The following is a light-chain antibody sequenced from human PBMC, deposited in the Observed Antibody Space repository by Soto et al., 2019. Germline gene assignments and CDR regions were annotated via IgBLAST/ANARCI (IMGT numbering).Light chain of an antibody. V-gene: IGKV1-39*01. J-gene: IGKJ1*01. CDR2: AAS. Sequence: DIQLTQSPSSLSASAGDRVTITCRASQGISSYLAWYQQKPGKAPKLLIFAASSLQSGVPPRFSGSRSGPDFTLTISSLQPEDFATYYCQQSYSSPPTFGQGTKVDIK. CDR3: QQSYSSPPT. CDR1: QGISSY.